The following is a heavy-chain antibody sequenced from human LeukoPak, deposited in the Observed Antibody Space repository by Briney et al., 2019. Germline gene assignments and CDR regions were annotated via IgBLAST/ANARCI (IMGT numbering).Heavy chain of an antibody. V-gene: IGHV3-48*01. CDR2: ISSSGSMI. CDR1: EFTLDEFA. D-gene: IGHD3-10*01. CDR3: ARGITVIRGVLLDF. J-gene: IGHJ4*02. Sequence: PGGSLRLSCAASEFTLDEFAMHCVRQAPGKGLEWLSYISSSGSMIYYADSVKGRFTISSDNANNSLYLQMSSLRAEDTGVYYCARGITVIRGVLLDFWGQGTLVTVAS.